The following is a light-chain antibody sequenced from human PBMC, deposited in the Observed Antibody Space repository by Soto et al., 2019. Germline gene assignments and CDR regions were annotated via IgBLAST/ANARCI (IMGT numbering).Light chain of an antibody. CDR3: QQYGRSPTT. CDR2: DAS. J-gene: IGKJ1*01. V-gene: IGKV3-11*01. Sequence: IVLTQSPATLSLSPGERATLSCRASQSVSSYLAWYQQKPGQAPRLLIYDASNRATGIPARFSGSGSGTDFTLTISRLEPEDFAVYYCQQYGRSPTTFGQRTKVDI. CDR1: QSVSSY.